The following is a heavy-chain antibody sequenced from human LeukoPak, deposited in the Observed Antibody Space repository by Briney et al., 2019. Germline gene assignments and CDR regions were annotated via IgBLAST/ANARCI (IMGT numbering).Heavy chain of an antibody. Sequence: PSETLSLTCAVYGGSFSGYYWSWIRQPPGKGLEWIGEINHSGSTNYNPSLKSRVTISVDTPKNQFSLKLSSVTAADTAVYYCAKASYVSRLLSGYFDYWGQGTLVTVSS. CDR1: GGSFSGYY. J-gene: IGHJ4*02. D-gene: IGHD3-3*01. V-gene: IGHV4-34*01. CDR2: INHSGST. CDR3: AKASYVSRLLSGYFDY.